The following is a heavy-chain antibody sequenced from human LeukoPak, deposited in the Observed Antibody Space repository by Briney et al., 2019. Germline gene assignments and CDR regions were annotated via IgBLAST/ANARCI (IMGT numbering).Heavy chain of an antibody. CDR2: IIPIFGTA. Sequence: ATVKVSCKASGGTFSSYAISWVRQAPGQGLEWMGGIIPIFGTANYAQKFQGRVTITTDESTSTAYMELSSLRSEDTAVYYCARGYCTNGVCYRRGSYFDYWGQGTLVTVSS. CDR1: GGTFSSYA. J-gene: IGHJ4*02. D-gene: IGHD2-8*01. CDR3: ARGYCTNGVCYRRGSYFDY. V-gene: IGHV1-69*05.